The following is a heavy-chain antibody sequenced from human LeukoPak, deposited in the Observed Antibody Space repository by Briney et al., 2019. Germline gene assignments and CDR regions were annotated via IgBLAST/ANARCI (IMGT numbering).Heavy chain of an antibody. J-gene: IGHJ4*02. CDR1: GFTVSTDH. Sequence: TTGGSLRLSCAASGFTVSTDHMSWVRQAPGEGLEWVSSISSSSTYISYPDSVKGRFTISRDNAKNSLYLQMNSLRDEDSAVYYCARGLQYHEPLYFDSWGQGTLVTVSS. CDR3: ARGLQYHEPLYFDS. D-gene: IGHD4-11*01. CDR2: ISSSSTYI. V-gene: IGHV3-21*01.